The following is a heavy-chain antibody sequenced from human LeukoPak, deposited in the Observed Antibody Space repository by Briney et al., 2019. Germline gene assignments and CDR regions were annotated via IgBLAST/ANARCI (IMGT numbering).Heavy chain of an antibody. V-gene: IGHV1-18*01. D-gene: IGHD6-19*01. CDR2: INPFNGNT. CDR1: GYTFTRYA. CDR3: APDYTSAEWLGFAFDV. Sequence: ASVKVSCKASGYTFTRYAISWVRQAPGQGLEWMGWINPFNGNTNDAERFQGRVIMTTDTSTRTAYMELRSLRSDDTAVYYCAPDYTSAEWLGFAFDVWGQGTMISVSS. J-gene: IGHJ3*01.